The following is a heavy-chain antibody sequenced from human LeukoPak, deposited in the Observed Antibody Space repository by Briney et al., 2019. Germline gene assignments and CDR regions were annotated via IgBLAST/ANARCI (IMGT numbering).Heavy chain of an antibody. CDR1: GYTFTSYA. D-gene: IGHD5-18*01. CDR2: INTNTGNP. J-gene: IGHJ6*03. CDR3: ARRVTSYYYYYMDV. V-gene: IGHV7-4-1*02. Sequence: ASVKVSCKASGYTFTSYAMNWVRQAPGQGLEWMGWINTNTGNPTYAQGFTGRFVFSLDTSVSTAYLQISSLKAEDTAVYYCARRVTSYYYYYMDVWGKGTTVTVSS.